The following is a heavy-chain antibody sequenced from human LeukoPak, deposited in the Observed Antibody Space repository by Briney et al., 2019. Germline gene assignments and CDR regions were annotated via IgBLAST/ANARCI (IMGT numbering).Heavy chain of an antibody. J-gene: IGHJ5*02. CDR2: IKSKTDGGTT. Sequence: GGSLRLSCAASGFTFSNAWMSWVRQAPGKGLEWVGRIKSKTDGGTTDYAAPVKGRFTISRDDSKNTLYLQMNSLRAEDTAVYYCARDLGDPYSSGYRENWFDPWGQGTLVTVSS. D-gene: IGHD6-19*01. V-gene: IGHV3-15*05. CDR3: ARDLGDPYSSGYRENWFDP. CDR1: GFTFSNAW.